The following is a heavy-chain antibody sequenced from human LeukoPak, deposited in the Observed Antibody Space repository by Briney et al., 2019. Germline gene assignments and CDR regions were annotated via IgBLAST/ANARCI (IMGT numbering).Heavy chain of an antibody. V-gene: IGHV3-21*01. D-gene: IGHD1-1*01. CDR1: GFTFTTYS. CDR3: ARYKSIQLDAMDV. CDR2: ISSSTHDM. Sequence: PGGALRVSCAASGFTFTTYSMNWVRQAPGKGLDWVSSISSSTHDMFYADSVKGRFTIYRDNAKNSLYLQMNRLRAEDTAMYYCARYKSIQLDAMDVWGNGTTVTVSS. J-gene: IGHJ6*04.